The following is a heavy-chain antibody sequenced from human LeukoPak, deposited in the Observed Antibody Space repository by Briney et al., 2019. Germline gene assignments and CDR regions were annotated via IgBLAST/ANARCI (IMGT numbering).Heavy chain of an antibody. J-gene: IGHJ4*02. CDR3: AKDAGYSSSSGRFDY. V-gene: IGHV3-53*01. CDR1: GFIVNSNY. Sequence: GGSLRLSCAASGFIVNSNYMNWVRQAPGKGLEWVSVLYSDDTTYYADSVKGRFTTSRDNSKNTLYLQMNNLRAEDTAVYYCAKDAGYSSSSGRFDYWGQGTLVTVSS. D-gene: IGHD6-6*01. CDR2: LYSDDTT.